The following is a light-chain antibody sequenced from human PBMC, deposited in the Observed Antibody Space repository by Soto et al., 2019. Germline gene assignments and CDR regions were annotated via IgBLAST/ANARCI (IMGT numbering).Light chain of an antibody. CDR3: QQTNSFLPLT. CDR2: SAY. CDR1: QDISSA. Sequence: DILMTQSPSSVSASVGDRVTIACRASQDISSALAWYQQKPGKTPKCLSHSAYSLHRGVPARFRRSCSRTDFALTITSLQREDLATYICQQTNSFLPLTFGGGTRVDIK. J-gene: IGKJ4*01. V-gene: IGKV1-12*01.